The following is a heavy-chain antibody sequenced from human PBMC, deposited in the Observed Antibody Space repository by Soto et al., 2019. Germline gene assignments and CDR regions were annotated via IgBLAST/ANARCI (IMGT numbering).Heavy chain of an antibody. CDR1: GGTFSSYT. CDR2: IIPILGIA. V-gene: IGHV1-69*02. D-gene: IGHD6-6*01. CDR3: ARTGQLATSCDY. Sequence: SVKVSCKASGGTFSSYTISWVRQAPGQGLEWMGRIIPILGIANYAQKFQGRVTITADKSTSTAYMELSSLRSEDAAVYECARTGQLATSCDYWGHGTLVTVSS. J-gene: IGHJ4*01.